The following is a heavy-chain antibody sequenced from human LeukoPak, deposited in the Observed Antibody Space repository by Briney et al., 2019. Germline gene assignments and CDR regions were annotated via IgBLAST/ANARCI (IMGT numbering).Heavy chain of an antibody. J-gene: IGHJ5*02. CDR1: GYTLTELS. D-gene: IGHD3-10*01. CDR2: FDPEDGET. CDR3: ATVLWFGELLEGGIDP. Sequence: ASVKVSCKVSGYTLTELSMHWVRQAPGKGLEWMGGFDPEDGETIYAQKFQGRVTMTEDTSTDTAYMELSSLRSEDTAVYYCATVLWFGELLEGGIDPWGQGTLVTVSS. V-gene: IGHV1-24*01.